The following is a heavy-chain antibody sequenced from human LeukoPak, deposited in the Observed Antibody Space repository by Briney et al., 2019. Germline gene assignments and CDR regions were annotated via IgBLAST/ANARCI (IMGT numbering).Heavy chain of an antibody. CDR2: ISYDGSNK. CDR3: ARSPLRWQWLTAAGYFDY. J-gene: IGHJ4*02. CDR1: GFTFSSYA. D-gene: IGHD6-19*01. Sequence: GGSLRLSCAASGFTFSSYAMHWVRQAPGKGLEWVAVISYDGSNKYYADSVKGRFTFSRDNSKNTLYLQMNSLRAEDTAVYYCARSPLRWQWLTAAGYFDYWGQGTLVNVSS. V-gene: IGHV3-30-3*01.